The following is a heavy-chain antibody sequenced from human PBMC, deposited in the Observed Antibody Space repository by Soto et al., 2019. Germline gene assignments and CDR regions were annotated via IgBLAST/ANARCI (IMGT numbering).Heavy chain of an antibody. CDR3: ARGSYYDSSGYYWFDP. V-gene: IGHV1-46*01. CDR2: INPSGGST. Sequence: ASVKVSCKASGYTFTIYYMHWVRQAPGQGLEWMGIINPSGGSTSYAQKFQGRVTMTRDTSTSTVYMELSSLRSEDTAVYYCARGSYYDSSGYYWFDPWGQGTLVTVXS. J-gene: IGHJ5*02. D-gene: IGHD3-22*01. CDR1: GYTFTIYY.